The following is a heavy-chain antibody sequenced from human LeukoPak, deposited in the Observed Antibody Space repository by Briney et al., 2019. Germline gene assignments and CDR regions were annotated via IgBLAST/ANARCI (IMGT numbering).Heavy chain of an antibody. Sequence: SETLSLSRTVSGASISNSRDYWGWIRQPPGKGLEWIGSIFFSGSTYYNPSLKSRAAISVDSSKNQFSLKLSSVTAADTAFYYCARHVEIAVAGPIEYWGQGTLVPV. CDR1: GASISNSRDY. CDR2: IFFSGST. V-gene: IGHV4-39*01. D-gene: IGHD6-19*01. J-gene: IGHJ4*02. CDR3: ARHVEIAVAGPIEY.